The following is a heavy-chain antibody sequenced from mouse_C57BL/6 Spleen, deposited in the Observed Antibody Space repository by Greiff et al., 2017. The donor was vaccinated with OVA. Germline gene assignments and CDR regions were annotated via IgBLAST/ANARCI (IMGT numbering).Heavy chain of an antibody. CDR3: ATQTAQATLFAY. D-gene: IGHD3-2*02. CDR2: IYPGDGDT. V-gene: IGHV1-80*01. Sequence: QVQLKQSGAELVKPGASVKISCKASGYAFSSYWMNWVKQRPGKGLEWIGQIYPGDGDTNYNGKFKGKATLTADKSSSTAYMQLSSLTSEDSAVYYCATQTAQATLFAYWGQGTLVTVSA. CDR1: GYAFSSYW. J-gene: IGHJ3*01.